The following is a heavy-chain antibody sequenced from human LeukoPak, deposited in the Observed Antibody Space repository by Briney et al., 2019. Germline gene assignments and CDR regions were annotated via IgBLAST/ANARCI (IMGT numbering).Heavy chain of an antibody. CDR3: ARVLDGPGVYFDY. D-gene: IGHD5-24*01. V-gene: IGHV6-1*01. CDR1: GDSVSSNNAA. Sequence: PSQTLSLTCAISGDSVSSNNAAWNWLRQSPSGGLEWLGRTYHRSKWYNDFAVSVESRITIKPDTSKNQFSLQLNSVTPEDTAVYYCARVLDGPGVYFDYWGQGTLVTVSS. J-gene: IGHJ4*02. CDR2: TYHRSKWYN.